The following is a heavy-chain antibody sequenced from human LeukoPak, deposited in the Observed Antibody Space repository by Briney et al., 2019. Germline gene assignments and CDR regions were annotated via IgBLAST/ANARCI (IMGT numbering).Heavy chain of an antibody. V-gene: IGHV3-48*03. CDR3: ARDSGSYGAFDI. CDR1: GFTFSSYE. J-gene: IGHJ3*02. Sequence: PGGSLRLSCAASGFTFSSYEMNWVRQAPGKGLEWVSYISSSGSTIYYADSVKGRFTISRDNAKNSLYLQMNSLRAEDTAVYYCARDSGSYGAFDIWGQGTMVTVSS. CDR2: ISSSGSTI. D-gene: IGHD1-26*01.